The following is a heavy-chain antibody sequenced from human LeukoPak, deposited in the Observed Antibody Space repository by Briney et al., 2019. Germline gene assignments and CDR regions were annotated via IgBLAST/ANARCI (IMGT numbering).Heavy chain of an antibody. CDR1: GYTFTGYY. CDR2: INPNSGGT. V-gene: IGHV1-2*02. J-gene: IGHJ6*02. CDR3: ARSTLTTDYNYYGVDV. Sequence: ASVKVSCKASGYTFTGYYMHWVRQAPGQGLEWMGWINPNSGGTNYAQKFQGRVTMTRDTSISTAYMELSRLRSDDTAVYYCARSTLTTDYNYYGVDVWGQGTTVTVSS. D-gene: IGHD4-17*01.